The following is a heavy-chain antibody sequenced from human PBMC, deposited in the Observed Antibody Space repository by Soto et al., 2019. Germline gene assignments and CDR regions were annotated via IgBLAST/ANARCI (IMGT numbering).Heavy chain of an antibody. D-gene: IGHD4-4*01. CDR3: ARGRTTVTTARRGAFDI. J-gene: IGHJ3*02. CDR1: GGSFSGYY. V-gene: IGHV4-34*01. CDR2: INHSGST. Sequence: QVQLQQWGAGLLKPSETLSLTCAVYGGSFSGYYWSWIRQPPGKGLEWIGEINHSGSTNYNPSLKSRVIISVDTSKNQFSLKLSSVTAADTAVYYCARGRTTVTTARRGAFDIWGQGTMVTVSS.